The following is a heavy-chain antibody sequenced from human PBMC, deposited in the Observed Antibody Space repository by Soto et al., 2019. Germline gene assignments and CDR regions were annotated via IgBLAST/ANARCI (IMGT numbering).Heavy chain of an antibody. Sequence: QVQLVESGGGVVQPGRSLRLSCAASGFTFSSYAMHWVRQAPGKGLEWVAVISYDGSNKYYADSVKGRFTISRDNSKNTLDLQMNSLRAEDTAVYYCASGWELLGTDYWGQGTLVTVSS. CDR2: ISYDGSNK. J-gene: IGHJ4*02. CDR3: ASGWELLGTDY. D-gene: IGHD1-26*01. CDR1: GFTFSSYA. V-gene: IGHV3-30-3*01.